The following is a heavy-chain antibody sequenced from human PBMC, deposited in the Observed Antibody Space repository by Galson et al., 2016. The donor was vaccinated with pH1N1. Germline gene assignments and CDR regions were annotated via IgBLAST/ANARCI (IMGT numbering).Heavy chain of an antibody. D-gene: IGHD4-17*01. CDR1: GFTFNKFG. V-gene: IGHV3-9*01. CDR3: AKDHCSHGDTNCFYFDL. J-gene: IGHJ2*01. Sequence: SLRLSCASSGFTFNKFGMHWVRRVPGEGLEWVSVITWNSHVIDYADSVKGRFTISRDNARNSLYLQINNLRPEDSAFYFCAKDHCSHGDTNCFYFDLWGRGTLVTVSS. CDR2: ITWNSHVI.